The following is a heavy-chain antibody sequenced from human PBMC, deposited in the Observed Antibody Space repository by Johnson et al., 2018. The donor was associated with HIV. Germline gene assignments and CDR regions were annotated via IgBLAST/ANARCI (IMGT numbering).Heavy chain of an antibody. CDR3: ARAEAPYSTSRAFDI. Sequence: EVQLVESGGGLVQPGGSLRLSCAASGFTFINYWMHWVRQAPGKGLVWVSRINAYGKSTTYADYVKGRFTISRDNSKNTLFLQMNSLRPEDTAVYYCARAEAPYSTSRAFDIWGQGTMVTVSS. CDR1: GFTFINYW. V-gene: IGHV3-74*01. CDR2: INAYGKST. D-gene: IGHD6-6*01. J-gene: IGHJ3*02.